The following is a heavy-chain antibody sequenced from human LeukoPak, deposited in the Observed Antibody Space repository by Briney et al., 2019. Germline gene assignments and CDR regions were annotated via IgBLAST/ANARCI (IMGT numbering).Heavy chain of an antibody. CDR3: ARGEDVKWLVNYFDY. CDR2: IKPNSGGT. CDR1: GYTFTGYY. J-gene: IGHJ4*02. V-gene: IGHV1-2*02. Sequence: ASVKISCKASGYTFTGYYIHWVRRAPGQGLEWMGWIKPNSGGTNYAQKLQGRVTMTTDTSTSTAYMELRSLRSDDTAVYYCARGEDVKWLVNYFDYWGQGTLVTVSS. D-gene: IGHD6-19*01.